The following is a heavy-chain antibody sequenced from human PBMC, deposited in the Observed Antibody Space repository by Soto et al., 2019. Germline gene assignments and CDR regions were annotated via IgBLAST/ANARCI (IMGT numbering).Heavy chain of an antibody. J-gene: IGHJ4*02. CDR1: GYTFSSYA. D-gene: IGHD7-27*01. CDR2: INAGYGNT. V-gene: IGHV1-3*01. Sequence: QVHLVQSGAEVRKPGASVKVSCKASGYTFSSYAMHWVRQAPGQRLEWMGWINAGYGNTKSSQKFQDRVTISRDTSASTAYMELTSLRSEDTAVYYCARDTGDGTFEFWGQGTLVTVSS. CDR3: ARDTGDGTFEF.